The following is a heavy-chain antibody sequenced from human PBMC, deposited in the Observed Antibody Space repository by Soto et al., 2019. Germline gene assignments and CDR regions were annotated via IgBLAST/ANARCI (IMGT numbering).Heavy chain of an antibody. V-gene: IGHV3-33*01. CDR1: GFTFSSYG. Sequence: GGSLRLSCAASGFTFSSYGMHWVRQAPGKGLEWVAVIWYDGSNKYYADSVKGRFTISRDNSKNTLYLQMNSLRAEDTAVYYCAIDGSITETIRKEYYYDYWGQGTLVTAP. J-gene: IGHJ4*02. CDR3: AIDGSITETIRKEYYYDY. CDR2: IWYDGSNK. D-gene: IGHD1-7*01.